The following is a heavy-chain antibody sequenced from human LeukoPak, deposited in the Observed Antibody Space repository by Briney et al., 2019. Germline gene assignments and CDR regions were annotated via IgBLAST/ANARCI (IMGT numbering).Heavy chain of an antibody. V-gene: IGHV3-30*18. D-gene: IGHD1-20*01. Sequence: PGGSLRLSCAASGFTFSSYEMNWVRQAPGKGLEWVAVILYDGSSKKYADSVRGRFTISRDNSENTLYLQMNSLRAEDTAVYYCAKSRHPYNWNDGAFFDYWGQGTLVTISS. CDR2: ILYDGSSK. J-gene: IGHJ4*02. CDR3: AKSRHPYNWNDGAFFDY. CDR1: GFTFSSYE.